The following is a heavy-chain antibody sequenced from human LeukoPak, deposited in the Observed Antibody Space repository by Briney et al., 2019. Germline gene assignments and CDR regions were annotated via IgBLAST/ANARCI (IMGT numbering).Heavy chain of an antibody. V-gene: IGHV4-39*01. Sequence: KPSETLSLSCTVSGGSIRTSSYYWGWIRQPPGKGLEWIGSIFYSGSTSYNPSLKSRVTISVDTSKNQFSLNLSSVTAADTAVYYCARRSSSRLVAFDIWGQGTMVTVSS. J-gene: IGHJ3*02. CDR1: GGSIRTSSYY. CDR3: ARRSSSRLVAFDI. D-gene: IGHD6-13*01. CDR2: IFYSGST.